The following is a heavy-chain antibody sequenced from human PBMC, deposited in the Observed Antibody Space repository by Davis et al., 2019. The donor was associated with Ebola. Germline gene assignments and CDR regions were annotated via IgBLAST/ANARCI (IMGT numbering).Heavy chain of an antibody. D-gene: IGHD1-26*01. CDR2: IQTGGTT. Sequence: GESLKISCEASGFLVSSNYMSWVRQAPGKGLEWVSVIQTGGTTKYADSVKGRFTISRDNSKNTLYLQRNSLRAEDTAIYYCAKAGHCGNYCSFDSWGQGTLLTVSS. J-gene: IGHJ4*02. CDR3: AKAGHCGNYCSFDS. V-gene: IGHV3-53*01. CDR1: GFLVSSNY.